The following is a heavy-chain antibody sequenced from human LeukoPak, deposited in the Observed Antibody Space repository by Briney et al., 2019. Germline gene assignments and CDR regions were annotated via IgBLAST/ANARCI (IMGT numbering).Heavy chain of an antibody. V-gene: IGHV3-30*02. CDR1: GFSFSSYA. CDR3: AKEYTPSSPLGELDS. D-gene: IGHD6-6*01. Sequence: GGSLRLSCAVSGFSFSSYAMHWVRQAPGKGLEWVAVIRHDETNEYYADSVQGRFTISRDTSKNTLYLQMNSLRAEDTAVYYCAKEYTPSSPLGELDSWGQGTLVTVSS. J-gene: IGHJ4*02. CDR2: IRHDETNE.